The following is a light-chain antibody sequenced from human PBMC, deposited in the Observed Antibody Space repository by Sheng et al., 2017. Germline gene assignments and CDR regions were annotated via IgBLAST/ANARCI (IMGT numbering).Light chain of an antibody. CDR1: KLGDKY. CDR3: QAWDSSTGV. CDR2: QDS. Sequence: SYELTQPPSVSVSPGQTASITCSGDKLGDKYACWYQQKPGQSPVLVIYQDSKRPSGIPERFSGSNSGXTATLTISGTQAMDEADYYCQAWDSSTGVFGTGTKVTVL. J-gene: IGLJ1*01. V-gene: IGLV3-1*01.